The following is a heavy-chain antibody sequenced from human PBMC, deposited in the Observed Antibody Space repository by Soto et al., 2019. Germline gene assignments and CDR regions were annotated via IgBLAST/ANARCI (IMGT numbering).Heavy chain of an antibody. CDR1: GYSFTSYW. D-gene: IGHD4-17*01. CDR2: IYPGDSDT. CDR3: ARPYRPGDYLYSDY. J-gene: IGHJ4*02. V-gene: IGHV5-51*01. Sequence: GESLKISCKASGYSFTSYWIDWVRQMPGKGLEWMGTIYPGDSDTRYSPSFQGQVTISADKSISTAYLQWSSLTASDTAMYFCARPYRPGDYLYSDYWGQGALVTVSS.